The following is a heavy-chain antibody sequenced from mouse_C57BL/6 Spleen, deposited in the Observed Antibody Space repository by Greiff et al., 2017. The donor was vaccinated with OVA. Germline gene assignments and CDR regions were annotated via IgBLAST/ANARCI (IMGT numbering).Heavy chain of an antibody. Sequence: VQLQQSGAELVKPGASVKLSCKASGYTFTSYWMQWVKQRPGQGLEWIGEIDPSDSSTNYNQKFKGKATLTVDTSSSTAYMQLSSLTSEDSAVYYCARSDYGSSYLLDYWGQGTTLTVSS. CDR2: IDPSDSST. V-gene: IGHV1-50*01. CDR3: ARSDYGSSYLLDY. J-gene: IGHJ2*01. D-gene: IGHD1-1*01. CDR1: GYTFTSYW.